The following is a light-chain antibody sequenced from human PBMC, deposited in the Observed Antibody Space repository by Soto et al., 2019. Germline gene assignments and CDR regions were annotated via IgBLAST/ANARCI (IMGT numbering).Light chain of an antibody. V-gene: IGKV1-5*03. CDR3: QQYNSYPT. Sequence: DIQMTQSPSTLSASVGDRVTITCRASQSISSWLAWYQQKPGKAPKLLIYKAFSLESGVPSRFSGSGSGTEFTLTISSLQPDDFEAYYRQQYNSYPTFGQGTKVEIK. CDR2: KAF. J-gene: IGKJ1*01. CDR1: QSISSW.